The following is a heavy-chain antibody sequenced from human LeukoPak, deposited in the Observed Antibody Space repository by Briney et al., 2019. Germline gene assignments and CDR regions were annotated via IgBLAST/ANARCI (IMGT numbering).Heavy chain of an antibody. CDR2: IDARSGVT. Sequence: GGSLRLSCAASGFTFTIFGLNWVRQAPGKGPEWVSYIDARSGVTYYADSVQGRFTISRDDARESVFLQMDGLRVDDTAVYYCARTYDFGRGPPGDAFDIWGPGTWVSVSA. V-gene: IGHV3-48*01. J-gene: IGHJ3*02. CDR1: GFTFTIFG. D-gene: IGHD3-3*01. CDR3: ARTYDFGRGPPGDAFDI.